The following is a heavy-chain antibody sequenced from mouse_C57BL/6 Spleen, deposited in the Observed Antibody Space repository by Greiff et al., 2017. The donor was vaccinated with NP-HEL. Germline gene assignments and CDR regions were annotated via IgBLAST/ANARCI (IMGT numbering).Heavy chain of an antibody. CDR3: ARPITTVVASFDY. CDR1: GYTFTSYW. Sequence: VQLQQPGTELVKPGASVKLSCKASGYTFTSYWMHWVKQRPGQGLEWIGNINPSNGGTNYNEKFKSKATLTVDKSSSTAYMQLSSLTSEDSAVYYCARPITTVVASFDYGGQGTTLTVSS. D-gene: IGHD1-1*01. CDR2: INPSNGGT. J-gene: IGHJ2*01. V-gene: IGHV1-53*01.